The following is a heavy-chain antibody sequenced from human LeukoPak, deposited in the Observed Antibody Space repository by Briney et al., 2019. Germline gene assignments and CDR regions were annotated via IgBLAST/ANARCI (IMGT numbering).Heavy chain of an antibody. J-gene: IGHJ4*02. CDR1: GGTFSSYA. D-gene: IGHD6-19*01. Sequence: SVKVSCRASGGTFSSYAISWVRQAPGQGLEWMGRIIPIFGTANYAQKFQGRVTITADKSTSTAYMELSSLRSEDTAVYYCARDPCASSGCGWVDIFDYWGQGTLVTVSS. CDR3: ARDPCASSGCGWVDIFDY. CDR2: IIPIFGTA. V-gene: IGHV1-69*06.